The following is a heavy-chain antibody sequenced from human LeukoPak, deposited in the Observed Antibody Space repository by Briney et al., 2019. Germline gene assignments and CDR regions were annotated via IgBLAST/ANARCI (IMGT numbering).Heavy chain of an antibody. Sequence: GGSLRLSCAASGFTFSSYWMHWVRQAPGKGLVWVSRINSDGSSTTYADSVKGRFTISRDNAKNTLYLQMNSLRAEDTAVYYCARRYSGSRTDAFDIWGQGTMVTVSS. J-gene: IGHJ3*02. CDR3: ARRYSGSRTDAFDI. D-gene: IGHD1-26*01. CDR1: GFTFSSYW. V-gene: IGHV3-74*01. CDR2: INSDGSST.